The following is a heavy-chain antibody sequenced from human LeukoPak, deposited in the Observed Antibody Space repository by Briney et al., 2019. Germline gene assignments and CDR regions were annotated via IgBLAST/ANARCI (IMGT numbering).Heavy chain of an antibody. J-gene: IGHJ2*01. D-gene: IGHD6-13*01. V-gene: IGHV3-21*01. Sequence: GGSLRLSCAASGFTFSSYSMNCVRDAPGRGVEWVSSICSSSSYIYYADSVKGRFTISRDNAKNSLYLQMNSLRAEDTAVYHCARDPDIAAAVHWYFDLWGRGTLVTVSS. CDR2: ICSSSSYI. CDR3: ARDPDIAAAVHWYFDL. CDR1: GFTFSSYS.